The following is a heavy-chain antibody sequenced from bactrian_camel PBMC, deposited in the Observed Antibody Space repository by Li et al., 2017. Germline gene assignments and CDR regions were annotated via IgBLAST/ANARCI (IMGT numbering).Heavy chain of an antibody. CDR2: RDRDGHT. CDR1: ASTYSPRC. CDR3: AADWGRCYVIGEVDLGRIDH. Sequence: VQLVESGGGSVQAGGSLRLSCVASASTYSPRCMGWFRQAPGKEREGVAIRDRDGHTRYADSVKGRFTISRDNTRNTLYLQMNSLKPEDTAMYYCAADWGRCYVIGEVDLGRIDHWGQGTQVTVS. J-gene: IGHJ4*01. V-gene: IGHV3S53*01. D-gene: IGHD1*01.